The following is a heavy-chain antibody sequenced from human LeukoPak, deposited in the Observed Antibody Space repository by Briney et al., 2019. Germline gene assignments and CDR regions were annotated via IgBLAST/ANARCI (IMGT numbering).Heavy chain of an antibody. CDR1: GFTFSSYA. D-gene: IGHD2-2*02. Sequence: PGGSLRLSCAASGFTFSSYAMHWVRQAPGKGLEWVTFIQYDGTNKYYADSVKGRFTISRDNSKNTLYLQMNSLRAEDTAVYYCARVYEGDWFDPWGQGTLVTVSS. V-gene: IGHV3-30*02. CDR2: IQYDGTNK. CDR3: ARVYEGDWFDP. J-gene: IGHJ5*02.